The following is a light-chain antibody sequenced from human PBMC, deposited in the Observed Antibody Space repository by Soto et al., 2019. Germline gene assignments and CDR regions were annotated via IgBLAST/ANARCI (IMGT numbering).Light chain of an antibody. V-gene: IGLV1-40*01. J-gene: IGLJ2*01. Sequence: QSVLTQPPSVSGAPGQRVTISCTGSSSNIGAGYDVHWYQQLPGTAPKLLIYGNTNRPSGVPDRFSGSKSGTSASLAITGLQAEDEADYYCQSYDSSLSASVVFGGGTKLTGL. CDR2: GNT. CDR1: SSNIGAGYD. CDR3: QSYDSSLSASVV.